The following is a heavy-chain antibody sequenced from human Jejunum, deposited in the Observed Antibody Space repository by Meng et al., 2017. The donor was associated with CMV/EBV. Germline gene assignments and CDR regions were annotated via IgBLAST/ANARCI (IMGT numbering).Heavy chain of an antibody. CDR1: GFTFSGYG. V-gene: IGHV3-33*03. Sequence: LRPSCAASGFTFSGYGMHWVRQAPGKGLEWVAFIRYDGRERYYVNSVEGRFFIYRDNARNTLYLQMNSLRGDDSAIYYCTRALDYWGQGTPVTVSS. J-gene: IGHJ4*02. CDR2: IRYDGRER. CDR3: TRALDY.